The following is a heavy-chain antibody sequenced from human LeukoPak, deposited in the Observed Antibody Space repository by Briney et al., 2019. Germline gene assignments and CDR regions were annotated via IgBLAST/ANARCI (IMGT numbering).Heavy chain of an antibody. J-gene: IGHJ4*02. CDR3: ARRMRRITMVRGVIQGLYYFDY. CDR2: INHSGST. V-gene: IGHV4-34*01. CDR1: GGSFSGYY. D-gene: IGHD3-10*01. Sequence: PSETLSLTCADYGGSFSGYYWSWIRHPPGKWLEWIGEINHSGSTNYNPSLKSRVTISVDASKNQFSLKLSSVTAADTAVYYCARRMRRITMVRGVIQGLYYFDYWGQGTLVTVSS.